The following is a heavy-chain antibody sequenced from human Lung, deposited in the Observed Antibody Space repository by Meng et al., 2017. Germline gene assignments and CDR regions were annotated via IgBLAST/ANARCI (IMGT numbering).Heavy chain of an antibody. CDR1: GGSVSGYY. D-gene: IGHD2/OR15-2a*01. CDR2: INHSGST. CDR3: ARGQMRIGFRAWFDP. V-gene: IGHV4-34*01. Sequence: SETLSLTCAVYGGSVSGYYWSWIRQPPGQGLEWIGEINHSGSTNYNPSLKGRVTISVDTSKNQSSLKLSSVTAADTAVYYCARGQMRIGFRAWFDPWGQGTLVTVSS. J-gene: IGHJ5*02.